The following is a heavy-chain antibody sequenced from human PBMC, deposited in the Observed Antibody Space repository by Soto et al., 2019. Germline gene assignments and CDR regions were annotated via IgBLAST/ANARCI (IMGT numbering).Heavy chain of an antibody. CDR2: TNAGNGDT. CDR1: GYTFTSHI. D-gene: IGHD1-26*01. CDR3: ARDQGGSFLAFYFDS. Sequence: QVQLVQSGAEGKKPGASVRLSCKASGYTFTSHIMHWVRQAPGQSLEWMGWTNAGNGDTKYSQKFEDRVTITTDTSASIVYMELGSLRSEDTALYYCARDQGGSFLAFYFDSWGQGTLVTVSS. V-gene: IGHV1-3*01. J-gene: IGHJ4*02.